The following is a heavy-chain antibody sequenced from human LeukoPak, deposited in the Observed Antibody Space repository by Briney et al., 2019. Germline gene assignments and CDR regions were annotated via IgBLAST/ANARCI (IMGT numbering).Heavy chain of an antibody. D-gene: IGHD6-19*01. CDR3: ATDIAGYSSGWYNAFDI. CDR2: FDPEDGET. CDR1: GYTFTSYY. J-gene: IGHJ3*02. V-gene: IGHV1-24*01. Sequence: ASVKVSCKASGYTFTSYYMHWVRQAPGKGLEWMGGFDPEDGETIYAQKFQGRVTMTEDTSTDTAYMELSSLRSEDTAVYYCATDIAGYSSGWYNAFDIWGQGTMVTVSS.